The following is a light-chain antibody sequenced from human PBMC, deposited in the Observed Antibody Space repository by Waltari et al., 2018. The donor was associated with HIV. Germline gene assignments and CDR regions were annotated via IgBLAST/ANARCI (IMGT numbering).Light chain of an antibody. CDR1: QSISSW. V-gene: IGKV1-5*03. Sequence: IQMTQSPSTLSASVGDRVTLTFRASQSISSWFAWYQQKPGKPPKLLIYKAFSLESGVPSRFSGSGAGTEFTLTISSLQPDDCATYYCQQYNSYPWTFGQGTKVEIK. CDR3: QQYNSYPWT. CDR2: KAF. J-gene: IGKJ1*01.